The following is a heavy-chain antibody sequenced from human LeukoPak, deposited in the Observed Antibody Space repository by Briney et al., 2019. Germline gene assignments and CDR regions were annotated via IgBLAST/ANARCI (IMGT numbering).Heavy chain of an antibody. CDR2: INHSGST. D-gene: IGHD1-26*01. CDR1: GGSFSGYY. J-gene: IGHJ4*02. Sequence: PSETLSLTCAVYGGSFSGYYWGWIRQPPGKGLEWIGEINHSGSTNYNPSLKSRVTISVDTSKNQFSLKLSSVTAADTAVYYCARGHWVGATSDYWGQGTLVTVSS. V-gene: IGHV4-34*01. CDR3: ARGHWVGATSDY.